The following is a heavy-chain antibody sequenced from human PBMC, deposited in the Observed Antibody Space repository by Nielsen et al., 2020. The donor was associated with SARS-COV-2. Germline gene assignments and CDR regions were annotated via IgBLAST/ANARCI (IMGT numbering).Heavy chain of an antibody. Sequence: GESLKISCAASGFTFSNNAMSWVRQAPGKGLEWVSGITGIGHSTYYADSVQGRFTISRDNSKNTLYLQMNSLRDEDTAVYYCVRGHGGDWGQGTLVTVSS. J-gene: IGHJ4*02. CDR2: ITGIGHST. V-gene: IGHV3-23*01. CDR1: GFTFSNNA. D-gene: IGHD3-16*01. CDR3: VRGHGGD.